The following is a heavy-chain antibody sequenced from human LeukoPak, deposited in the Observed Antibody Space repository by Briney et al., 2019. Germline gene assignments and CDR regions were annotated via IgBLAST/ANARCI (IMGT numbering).Heavy chain of an antibody. CDR1: GFTFSNHW. CDR2: VKQDGSEK. V-gene: IGHV3-7*04. J-gene: IGHJ5*02. CDR3: ARGGLRYFAR. D-gene: IGHD3-16*01. Sequence: PGGSLRLSCAASGFTFSNHWMSWVRQAPGKGLEWLANVKQDGSEKHYVDSVKGRSTISRDNAKNSLYLQMNSLSAEDTAVYYCARGGLRYFARWGQGTLVTVSS.